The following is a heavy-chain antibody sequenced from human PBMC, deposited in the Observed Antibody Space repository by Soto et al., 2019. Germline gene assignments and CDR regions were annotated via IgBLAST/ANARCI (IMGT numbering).Heavy chain of an antibody. CDR1: GGSFSGYY. J-gene: IGHJ6*02. D-gene: IGHD5-18*01. V-gene: IGHV4-34*01. Sequence: SETLSLTCAVYGGSFSGYYWSWIRQPPGKGLGWIGEINHSGSTNYNPSLKSRVTISVDTSKNQFSLKLSSVTAADTAVYYCSSSQRGYGLPPHYYYGMDVWGQGTTVTV. CDR3: SSSQRGYGLPPHYYYGMDV. CDR2: INHSGST.